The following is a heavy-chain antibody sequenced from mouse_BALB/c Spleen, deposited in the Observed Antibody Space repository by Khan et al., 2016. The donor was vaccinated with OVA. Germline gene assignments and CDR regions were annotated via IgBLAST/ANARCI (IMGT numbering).Heavy chain of an antibody. Sequence: EVELVESGGGLVKPGGSLKLSCAASGFTFSTYAMSWIRQTPEKSLEWVATINSDGDYTYYPDSVTGRFTITRDNAKNTLYLQMSSLRSEDTAMYYCARYHYGNFAYWGHGTLVTVSA. CDR3: ARYHYGNFAY. J-gene: IGHJ3*01. V-gene: IGHV5-9-3*01. CDR2: INSDGDYT. CDR1: GFTFSTYA. D-gene: IGHD2-1*01.